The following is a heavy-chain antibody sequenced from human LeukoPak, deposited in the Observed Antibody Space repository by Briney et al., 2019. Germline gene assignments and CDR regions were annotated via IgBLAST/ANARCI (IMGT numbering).Heavy chain of an antibody. J-gene: IGHJ5*02. CDR2: ISAYNGNT. V-gene: IGHV1-18*01. Sequence: GASVKVSCKASGYTFTSYGISWVRQAPGQGLEWMGWISAYNGNTNYAQKLQGRVSMTTDTSTSTAYMELRSLRSDDTAVYYCARDLENPQGHWFDPWGQGTLVTVSS. CDR3: ARDLENPQGHWFDP. CDR1: GYTFTSYG.